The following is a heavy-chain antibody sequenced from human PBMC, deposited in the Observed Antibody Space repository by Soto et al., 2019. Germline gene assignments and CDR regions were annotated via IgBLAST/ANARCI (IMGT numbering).Heavy chain of an antibody. D-gene: IGHD7-27*01. V-gene: IGHV1-3*01. CDR3: ARGANWVDI. CDR1: GYTFTNYA. J-gene: IGHJ3*02. CDR2: TNAGNGNT. Sequence: QVQLVQSGAEVKKPGASVKVSCKASGYTFTNYAMHWVRQAPGQRLEWMGWTNAGNGNTKYSQRFQGRVTITRDTSASTAYLELNSLRSEDTAVDFCARGANWVDIWGQGTMVTVSS.